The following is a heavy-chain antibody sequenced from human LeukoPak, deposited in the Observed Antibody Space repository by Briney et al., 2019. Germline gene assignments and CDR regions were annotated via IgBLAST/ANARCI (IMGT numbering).Heavy chain of an antibody. CDR3: ARGLYSSGWSHWFDP. CDR2: IYHSGST. D-gene: IGHD6-19*01. V-gene: IGHV4-4*02. Sequence: SGTLSLTCAVSGGSISSSNWWSWVRQPPGKGLEWIGEIYHSGSTNYNPSLKSRVTISVDTSKNQFSLKLSSVTAADTAVYYCARGLYSSGWSHWFDPWGQGTLVTVSS. CDR1: GGSISSSNW. J-gene: IGHJ5*02.